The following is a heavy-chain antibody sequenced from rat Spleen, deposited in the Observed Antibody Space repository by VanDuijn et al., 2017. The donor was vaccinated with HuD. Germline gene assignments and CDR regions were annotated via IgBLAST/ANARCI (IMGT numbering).Heavy chain of an antibody. CDR3: ARWGGGYFDF. CDR1: GYSITSSY. Sequence: EVQLQESGPGLVKPSQSLSLTCSVTGYSITSSYRWNWIRKFPGNKLEWMGYINYSGTTSYNPSLKSRISITGDSSKNQFFLQLNSVTTEDTATYYCARWGGGYFDFWGPGTMVTVSS. V-gene: IGHV3-1*01. CDR2: INYSGTT. D-gene: IGHD1-11*01. J-gene: IGHJ1*01.